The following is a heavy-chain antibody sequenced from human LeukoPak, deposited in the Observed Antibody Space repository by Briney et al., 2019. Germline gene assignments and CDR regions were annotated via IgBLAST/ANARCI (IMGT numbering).Heavy chain of an antibody. CDR2: IYSGSV. CDR3: VKVGYGSGTWGWFDP. CDR1: GASISGHY. D-gene: IGHD3-10*01. Sequence: SETLSLTCNVSGASISGHYWSWIRQSPGKGVECIGYIYSGSVDYNPSLKSRATISGDASKNQVSPILKSVTTADTAMYYCVKVGYGSGTWGWFDPWGQGILVTVST. J-gene: IGHJ5*02. V-gene: IGHV4-59*11.